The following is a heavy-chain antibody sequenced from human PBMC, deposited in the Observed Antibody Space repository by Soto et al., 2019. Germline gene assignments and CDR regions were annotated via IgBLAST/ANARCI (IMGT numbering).Heavy chain of an antibody. Sequence: SETLSLTCTVSGGSISSSSYYWGWIRQPPGKGLEWIGSIYYSGSTYYNPSLKSRVTISVDTSKNQFSLKLSSVTAADTAVYYCARPYIAGLGLHLDYYGMDVWGQGTTVTVSS. CDR2: IYYSGST. CDR1: GGSISSSSYY. V-gene: IGHV4-39*01. CDR3: ARPYIAGLGLHLDYYGMDV. J-gene: IGHJ6*02. D-gene: IGHD6-13*01.